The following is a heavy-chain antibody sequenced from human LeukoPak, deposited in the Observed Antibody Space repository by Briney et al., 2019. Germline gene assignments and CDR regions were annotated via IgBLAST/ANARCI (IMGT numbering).Heavy chain of an antibody. J-gene: IGHJ4*02. CDR2: INPNSGGT. Sequence: ASVKVPCKASGYTFTGYYMHWVRQAPGQGLEWMGWINPNSGGTNYAQKFQGWVTMTRDTSISTAYMELSRLRSDDTAVYYCARSSTDMVRGVDFDYWGQGTLVTVSS. CDR3: ARSSTDMVRGVDFDY. CDR1: GYTFTGYY. V-gene: IGHV1-2*04. D-gene: IGHD3-10*01.